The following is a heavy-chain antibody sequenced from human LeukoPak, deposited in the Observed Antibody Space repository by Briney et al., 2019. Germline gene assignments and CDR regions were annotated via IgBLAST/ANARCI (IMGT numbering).Heavy chain of an antibody. CDR3: ARDRPLYDRRRGYYYTEDDY. Sequence: GGSLRLSCAASGFTFSSSWMSWVRQTPGKGLEWVANINQDGSEKYSVDSVQRRFTISRDNAKSSLYLQMNSLRADDTAVYYCARDRPLYDRRRGYYYTEDDYWGQGTLVTVSS. J-gene: IGHJ4*02. CDR1: GFTFSSSW. V-gene: IGHV3-7*01. CDR2: INQDGSEK. D-gene: IGHD3-22*01.